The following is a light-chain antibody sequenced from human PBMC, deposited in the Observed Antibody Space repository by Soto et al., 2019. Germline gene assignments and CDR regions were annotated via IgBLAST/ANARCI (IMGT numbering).Light chain of an antibody. V-gene: IGKV1-5*03. CDR2: EAS. Sequence: IQMTQYPSTLSASVGDRVTITCRASQTFGRWLAWFQQKPGKAPKLLIYEASNLQSGVPSRFSGSGSGTKFTLTISSLQPDDFATYYCQQYNSYLWTFAQGTKV. CDR3: QQYNSYLWT. J-gene: IGKJ1*01. CDR1: QTFGRW.